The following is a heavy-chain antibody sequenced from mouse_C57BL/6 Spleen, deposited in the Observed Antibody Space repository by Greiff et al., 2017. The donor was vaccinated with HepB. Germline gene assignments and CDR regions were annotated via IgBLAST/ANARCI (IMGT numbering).Heavy chain of an antibody. D-gene: IGHD2-4*01. Sequence: QVQLQQSGPGLVQPSQSLSITCTVSGFSLTSYGVHWVRQSPGKGLEWLGVIWRGGSTDYNAAFISRLSISKDNSKSQVFFKMNSLQADDTAIYYCARKWDYEGWFAYWGQGTLVTVSA. V-gene: IGHV2-2*01. J-gene: IGHJ3*01. CDR3: ARKWDYEGWFAY. CDR2: IWRGGST. CDR1: GFSLTSYG.